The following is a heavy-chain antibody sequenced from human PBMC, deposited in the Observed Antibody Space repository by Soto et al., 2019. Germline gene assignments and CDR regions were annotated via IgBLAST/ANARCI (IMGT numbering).Heavy chain of an antibody. CDR3: ARDRYFYDSRGYYRTLDS. J-gene: IGHJ5*01. CDR2: IFHSGIT. D-gene: IGHD3-22*01. CDR1: GGSFSNDY. Sequence: SETLSLTCTISGGSFSNDYWTWIRQSPGKGLEWIGYIFHSGITDYNPSVKSRVTISIDKSRNLFSLNLTSVTAADTAVYYCARDRYFYDSRGYYRTLDSWGQGTPVTVSS. V-gene: IGHV4-59*01.